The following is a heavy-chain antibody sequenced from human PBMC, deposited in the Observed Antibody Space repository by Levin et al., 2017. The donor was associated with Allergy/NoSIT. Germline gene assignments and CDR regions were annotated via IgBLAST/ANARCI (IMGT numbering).Heavy chain of an antibody. J-gene: IGHJ3*02. V-gene: IGHV3-7*01. CDR1: GFTFGSYW. D-gene: IGHD5-12*01. CDR2: IKQDGSEK. Sequence: GGSLRLSCAASGFTFGSYWMTWVRQAPGKGLEWVANIKQDGSEKYYVDSVKGRFTISRDNAKNSLYLQMNSLRAEDTAVYYCARVIVATILGAFDIWGQGTMVTVSS. CDR3: ARVIVATILGAFDI.